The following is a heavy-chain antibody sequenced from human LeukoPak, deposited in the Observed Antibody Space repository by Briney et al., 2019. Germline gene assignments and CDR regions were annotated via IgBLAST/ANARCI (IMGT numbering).Heavy chain of an antibody. J-gene: IGHJ5*02. Sequence: SVKVFCKASGGAFISDGISWVRQAPGQGLEWMGRLITISRIPNYAQNFKGRVTISPEKSTSTAYMELRSLRCEDAAVYYCPRVVDEGRFDPWGQGTLVTVSS. D-gene: IGHD5-24*01. CDR2: LITISRIP. CDR1: GGAFISDG. CDR3: PRVVDEGRFDP. V-gene: IGHV1-69*04.